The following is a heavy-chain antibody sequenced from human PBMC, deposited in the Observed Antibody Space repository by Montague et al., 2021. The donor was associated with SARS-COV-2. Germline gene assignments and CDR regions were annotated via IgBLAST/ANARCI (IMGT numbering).Heavy chain of an antibody. J-gene: IGHJ4*02. CDR1: GFTFSNYV. CDR3: AKDQGRERKRAFDS. V-gene: IGHV3-30*18. Sequence: SLRLSCAVSGFTFSNYVMHWVRQAPGKGLEWVAVISTDGSVYDYLDSVKGRFTISRDNSKNTLYLQMNSLRAEDTAVYYCAKDQGRERKRAFDSWGQGILVTVSS. CDR2: ISTDGSVY. D-gene: IGHD1-26*01.